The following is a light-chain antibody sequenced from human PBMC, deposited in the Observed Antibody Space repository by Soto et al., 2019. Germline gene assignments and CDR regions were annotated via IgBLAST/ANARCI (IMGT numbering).Light chain of an antibody. CDR3: QQYENLRT. J-gene: IGKJ5*01. Sequence: DIRMIQSPCCMFAYVGDRVTITCQASQNINNYLNWYQQKPGRAPKLLIYDASNLEAGVPSRFRGSGSGTDFTVTISRLHPEDIAPYYCQQYENLRTFGQGTRLEI. CDR1: QNINNY. CDR2: DAS. V-gene: IGKV1-33*01.